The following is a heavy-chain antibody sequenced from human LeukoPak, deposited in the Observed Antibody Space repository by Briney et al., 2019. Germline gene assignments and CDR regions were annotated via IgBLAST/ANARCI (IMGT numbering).Heavy chain of an antibody. CDR2: IWYDGSNK. J-gene: IGHJ3*02. CDR3: AGAMIVKTAVWSFDI. V-gene: IGHV3-33*01. Sequence: GGSLRLSCAASGFTFSSYGMHWVRQAPGKGLEWVAVIWYDGSNKYYADSVKGRFTISRDNSKNTLYLQMNSLRAEDTAVYYCAGAMIVKTAVWSFDIWGQGTMVTVSS. CDR1: GFTFSSYG. D-gene: IGHD3-22*01.